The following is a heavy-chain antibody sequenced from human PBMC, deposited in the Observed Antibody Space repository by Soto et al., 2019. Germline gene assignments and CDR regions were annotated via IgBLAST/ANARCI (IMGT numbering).Heavy chain of an antibody. D-gene: IGHD2-15*01. CDR2: INWNSDTI. Sequence: EVQLVESGGGLVQPGRSLKLSCVASGFPFGGYSMHWVRQAPGKGLEWVAAINWNSDTIGYVDSVKGRFTISRDNAKNSLYLQMNSLRPEVAALYYCAKDLRHCSGPDCYWGQGTLVIVSS. CDR3: AKDLRHCSGPDCY. V-gene: IGHV3-9*01. CDR1: GFPFGGYS. J-gene: IGHJ4*02.